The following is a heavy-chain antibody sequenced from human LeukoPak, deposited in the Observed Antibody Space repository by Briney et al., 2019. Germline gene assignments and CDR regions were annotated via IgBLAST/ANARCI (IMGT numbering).Heavy chain of an antibody. D-gene: IGHD1-26*01. CDR3: AKYSGSYYYPPNWDS. CDR2: ISHDGNNK. J-gene: IGHJ4*02. V-gene: IGHV3-30-3*01. Sequence: GGSLRLSCAASGFTFGSYAMHWVRQAPGKGLEWVAIISHDGNNKYNADSVKGRFTLSRDYPKNTLYLQMNSLRAEDTAVYFCAKYSGSYYYPPNWDSWGQGTLVTVSS. CDR1: GFTFGSYA.